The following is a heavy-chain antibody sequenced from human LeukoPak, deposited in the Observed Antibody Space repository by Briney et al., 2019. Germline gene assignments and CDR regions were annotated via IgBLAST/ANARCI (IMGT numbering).Heavy chain of an antibody. CDR3: ARDILGRSNGGSNYFGMEV. Sequence: ASVKVSCKASGYTFTAYYIHWVRQAPGQGLEWMGCIDLYTGGAHYAQKFQDWLSMTRDTSINTAYMELSSLRSDDAAVYYCARDILGRSNGGSNYFGMEVWGQGTTVTVSS. V-gene: IGHV1-2*04. CDR2: IDLYTGGA. J-gene: IGHJ6*02. D-gene: IGHD2-15*01. CDR1: GYTFTAYY.